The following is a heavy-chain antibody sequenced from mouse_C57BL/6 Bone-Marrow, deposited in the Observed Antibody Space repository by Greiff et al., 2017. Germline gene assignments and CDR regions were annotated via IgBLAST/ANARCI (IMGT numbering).Heavy chain of an antibody. CDR2: INPSSGYT. Sequence: VQREESGAELAKPGASVKLSCKASGYTFTSYWMHWVKQRPGQGLEWIGYINPSSGYTKYNQKFKDKATLTADKSSSTAYMQLSSLTYEASAVYDSARSPYCSIFDYWGQGTTLTGSS. CDR3: ARSPYCSIFDY. D-gene: IGHD2-12*01. J-gene: IGHJ2*01. CDR1: GYTFTSYW. V-gene: IGHV1-7*01.